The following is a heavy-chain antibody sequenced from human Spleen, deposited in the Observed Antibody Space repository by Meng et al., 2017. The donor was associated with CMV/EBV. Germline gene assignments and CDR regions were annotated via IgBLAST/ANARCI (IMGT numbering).Heavy chain of an antibody. V-gene: IGHV1-2*02. CDR1: GYTFTGYY. J-gene: IGHJ4*02. Sequence: ASVKVSCKASGYTFTGYYMPWVRQAPGQGLEWMGWINPNSGGTNYAQKFQGRVTMTRDTSISTAYMELSRLRSDDTAVYYCARGGGDYYGSGTRGIRLVDYWGQGTLVTVSS. D-gene: IGHD3-10*01. CDR3: ARGGGDYYGSGTRGIRLVDY. CDR2: INPNSGGT.